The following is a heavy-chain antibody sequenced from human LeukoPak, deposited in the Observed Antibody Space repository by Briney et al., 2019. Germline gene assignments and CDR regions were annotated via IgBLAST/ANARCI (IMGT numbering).Heavy chain of an antibody. V-gene: IGHV3-30*02. CDR1: GFTFSSYG. CDR3: AKVSHSNYDFWSGYYLDY. CDR2: IRYDGSNK. D-gene: IGHD3-3*01. J-gene: IGHJ4*02. Sequence: PGGSLRLSCAASGFTFSSYGMHWVRQAPGKGLEWVAFIRYDGSNKYYADSVKGRFTISRDNSKNTPYLQMNSLRAEDTAVYYCAKVSHSNYDFWSGYYLDYWGQGTLVTVSS.